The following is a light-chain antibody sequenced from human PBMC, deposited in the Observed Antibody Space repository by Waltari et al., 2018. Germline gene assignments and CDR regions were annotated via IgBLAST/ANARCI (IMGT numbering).Light chain of an antibody. CDR3: QQYNNWRT. CDR2: GAS. V-gene: IGKV3D-15*01. CDR1: QSISRN. Sequence: EVLMTQSPATLSVSPGERATLSCRASQSISRNLAWYQQKPGQAPRLLIYGASTRAPGIPARFSGSGSGTECTLSISSVQSEDFGVYYCQQYNNWRTFGQGTKLEI. J-gene: IGKJ2*01.